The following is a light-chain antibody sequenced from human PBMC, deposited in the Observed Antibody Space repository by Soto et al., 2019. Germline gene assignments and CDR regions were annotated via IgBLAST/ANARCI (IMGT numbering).Light chain of an antibody. CDR1: SSDVGGYNY. CDR3: SSYARSGTYV. Sequence: QSLLTQPASVSGSPGQSITISCTGSSSDVGGYNYVSWYQQYPGKAPKLMIFDVSNRPSGVSNRFSGSKSGNTASLTISGLQAEDEADYYCSSYARSGTYVFGSGTKVTVL. CDR2: DVS. J-gene: IGLJ1*01. V-gene: IGLV2-14*03.